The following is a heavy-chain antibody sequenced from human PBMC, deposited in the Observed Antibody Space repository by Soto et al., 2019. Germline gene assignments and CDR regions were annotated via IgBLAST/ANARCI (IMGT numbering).Heavy chain of an antibody. D-gene: IGHD3-9*01. CDR1: GGSISIYY. J-gene: IGHJ6*03. CDR3: ARRSYYDILTGYYSYYYYMDV. CDR2: IYYSGST. Sequence: SDTLSLTCTVSGGSISIYYRSWIRQPPGKGLEWFGYIYYSGSTNYNPSLKSRVTISVDTSKNQFSLKLSSVTAADTAVYYCARRSYYDILTGYYSYYYYMDVWGKGTTVTVSS. V-gene: IGHV4-59*08.